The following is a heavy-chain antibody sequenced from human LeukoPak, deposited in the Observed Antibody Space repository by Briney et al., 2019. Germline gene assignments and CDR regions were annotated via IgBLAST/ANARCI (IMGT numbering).Heavy chain of an antibody. D-gene: IGHD6-13*01. CDR2: IYSGGST. Sequence: GGSLRLSCSASGFTVSRNYMSWGRQAPGKGLGWGSVIYSGGSTYYADSVKGRFTISRDNSKNTLYLQMNSLRAEDTAVYYCARVAAGTGYYYGMDVWGQGTTVTVSS. V-gene: IGHV3-66*01. CDR1: GFTVSRNY. CDR3: ARVAAGTGYYYGMDV. J-gene: IGHJ6*02.